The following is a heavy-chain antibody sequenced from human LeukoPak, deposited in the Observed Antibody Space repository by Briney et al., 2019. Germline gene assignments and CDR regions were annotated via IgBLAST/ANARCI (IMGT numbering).Heavy chain of an antibody. D-gene: IGHD5-24*01. CDR1: GFTFDDYT. CDR3: AKDADNNYGYFFDS. CDR2: IYWDGYNT. Sequence: GGSLRLSCAASGFTFDDYTMHWVRQVPGKGLEWVSLIYWDGYNTEYADSVQGRFTISRDNNKNSLYLQMNSLRIDDTAFYYCAKDADNNYGYFFDSWGQGTLVTVSS. V-gene: IGHV3-43*01. J-gene: IGHJ4*02.